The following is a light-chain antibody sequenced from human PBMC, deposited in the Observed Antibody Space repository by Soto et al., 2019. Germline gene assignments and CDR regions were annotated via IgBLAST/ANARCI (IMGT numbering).Light chain of an antibody. V-gene: IGKV3-15*01. CDR3: QQYNVWPGWT. Sequence: EIVMTQSPATLSVSPGESATLSCRASQNIRSHLAWYQLRPGQAPRLLIYASSTRATGIPARFSGSGSGTEFPLTISSLQSEDFALYFCQQYNVWPGWTFGQGTKVGVK. CDR2: ASS. J-gene: IGKJ1*01. CDR1: QNIRSH.